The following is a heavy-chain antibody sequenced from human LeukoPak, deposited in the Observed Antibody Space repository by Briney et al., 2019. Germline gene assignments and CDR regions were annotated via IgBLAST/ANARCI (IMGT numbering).Heavy chain of an antibody. D-gene: IGHD4-17*01. CDR1: GFTFSSYA. Sequence: GRSLRHSCAASGFTFSSYAMHWVRQAPGKGLEWVAVISYDGSNKYYADSVKGRFTISRDNSKNTLYLQMNSLRAEDTAVYYCARDSTVYYYYVMDVWGKGTTVTVSS. J-gene: IGHJ6*04. CDR2: ISYDGSNK. CDR3: ARDSTVYYYYVMDV. V-gene: IGHV3-30*04.